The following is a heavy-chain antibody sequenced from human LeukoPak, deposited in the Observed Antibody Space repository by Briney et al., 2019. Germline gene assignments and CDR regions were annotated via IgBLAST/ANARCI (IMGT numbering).Heavy chain of an antibody. CDR1: GFTFSSYG. V-gene: IGHV3-30*02. J-gene: IGHJ6*03. CDR2: IRYDGSNK. D-gene: IGHD2-2*01. Sequence: PGGSLRLSCAASGFTFSSYGMHWVRQAPGKGLGWVAFIRYDGSNKYYADSVKGRFTISRDNSKNTLYLQMNSLRAEDTAVYYCAQNYCSSTSCYFYYMDVWGKGTTVTVSS. CDR3: AQNYCSSTSCYFYYMDV.